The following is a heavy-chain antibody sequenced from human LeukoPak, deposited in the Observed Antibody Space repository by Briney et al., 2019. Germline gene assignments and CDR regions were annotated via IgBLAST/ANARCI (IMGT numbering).Heavy chain of an antibody. CDR2: IYYSGST. V-gene: IGHV4-39*07. Sequence: SETLSLTCIVSGVSISSSSYYWGWIRQSPRKGLEWIGKIYYSGSTYYNPSLNSRVTISVDTSKNQFSLKLSSVTAADTAVYYCARGDAGGDWFDPWGQGTLVTVSS. J-gene: IGHJ5*02. CDR1: GVSISSSSYY. D-gene: IGHD3-10*01. CDR3: ARGDAGGDWFDP.